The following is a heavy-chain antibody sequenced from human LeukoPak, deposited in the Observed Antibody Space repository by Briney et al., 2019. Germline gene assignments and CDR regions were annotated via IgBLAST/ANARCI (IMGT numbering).Heavy chain of an antibody. V-gene: IGHV3-23*01. CDR2: ISGSGGRT. D-gene: IGHD6-13*01. Sequence: PGGSLRLSCAASGFTFSSYAMSWVRQAPGKGLEWVSAISGSGGRTYYAGSVKGRFTISRDNSKNALYLQMNSLRAEDTAVYYCAKDLAPSSTWYRGLDYWGRGTLVTVSS. CDR1: GFTFSSYA. J-gene: IGHJ4*02. CDR3: AKDLAPSSTWYRGLDY.